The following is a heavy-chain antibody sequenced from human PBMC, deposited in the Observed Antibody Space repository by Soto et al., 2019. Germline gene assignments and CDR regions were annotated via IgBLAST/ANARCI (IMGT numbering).Heavy chain of an antibody. CDR1: GFTFSSYG. CDR3: AKDTNIAALDY. D-gene: IGHD6-13*01. Sequence: PGGSLRLSCAASGFTFSSYGMHWVRQAPGKGLEWVAVISYDGSNKYYADSVKGRFTISRDNSKNTLYLQMNSLRAEDTAVYYCAKDTNIAALDYWGQGTLVTVSS. V-gene: IGHV3-30*18. J-gene: IGHJ4*02. CDR2: ISYDGSNK.